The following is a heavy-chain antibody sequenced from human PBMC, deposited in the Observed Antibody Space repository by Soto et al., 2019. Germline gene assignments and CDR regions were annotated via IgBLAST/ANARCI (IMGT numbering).Heavy chain of an antibody. CDR1: GDSISSSNW. D-gene: IGHD5-18*01. CDR3: ARVPRGYSYGFFDY. J-gene: IGHJ4*02. Sequence: SETLSLTCAVSGDSISSSNWSGWVRQPPGKGLEWIGEIHHSVTTIYNPSLKSRITISVDKSTNQFSLKLSSVTAADTAVYFCARVPRGYSYGFFDYWGLGSLVTFSS. CDR2: IHHSVTT. V-gene: IGHV4-4*02.